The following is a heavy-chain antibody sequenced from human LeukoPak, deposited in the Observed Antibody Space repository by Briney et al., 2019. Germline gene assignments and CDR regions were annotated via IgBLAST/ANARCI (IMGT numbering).Heavy chain of an antibody. CDR1: GGSISSSSYY. CDR2: IYYSGST. D-gene: IGHD3-9*01. J-gene: IGHJ4*02. Sequence: SETLSLTCTVSGGSISSSSYYWGWSRQPPGKGLEWIGSIYYSGSTYYNPSLKSRVTISVYTSKDQFSLKLSSVTAADTAVYYCARQSRRYLYDILTGYSNFDYWGQGTLVTVSS. V-gene: IGHV4-39*01. CDR3: ARQSRRYLYDILTGYSNFDY.